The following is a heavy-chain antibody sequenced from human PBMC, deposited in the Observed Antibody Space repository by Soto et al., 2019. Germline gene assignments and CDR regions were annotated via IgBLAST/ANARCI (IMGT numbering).Heavy chain of an antibody. Sequence: ASVKVSCKASGGTFSSYTISWVRQAPGQGLEWMGWVIAGLGDTNYAQKFQGRVTLTRDISASTAYMELSSLEPEDTAVYFCAREYPGFDPWGQGTLVTVSS. CDR1: GGTFSSYT. J-gene: IGHJ5*02. CDR2: VIAGLGDT. D-gene: IGHD2-2*02. V-gene: IGHV1-69*08. CDR3: AREYPGFDP.